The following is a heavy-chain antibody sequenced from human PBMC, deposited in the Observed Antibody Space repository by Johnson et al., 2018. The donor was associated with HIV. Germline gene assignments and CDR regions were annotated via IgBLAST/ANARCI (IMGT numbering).Heavy chain of an antibody. Sequence: EVQLVESGGGMVQPGGSLRLSCTVSGFTFDNYAMHWVRQVPGKGLEWVSLISWDGGSSHYEDSVQGRFTISRDSSKKSLYLQMHSLRPEDTALYYCAKDSDTYYDGSGDAFDVWGQGTMVTVSS. CDR3: AKDSDTYYDGSGDAFDV. V-gene: IGHV3-43D*03. D-gene: IGHD3-10*01. CDR1: GFTFDNYA. J-gene: IGHJ3*01. CDR2: ISWDGGSS.